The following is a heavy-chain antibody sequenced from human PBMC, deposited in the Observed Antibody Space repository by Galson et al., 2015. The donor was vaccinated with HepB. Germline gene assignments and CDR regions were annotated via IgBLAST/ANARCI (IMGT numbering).Heavy chain of an antibody. CDR1: GFTFSSYG. Sequence: SLRLSCAASGFTFSSYGMHWVRQAPGKGLEWVAAISYDGSNKYYADSVKGRFTISRDNSKNTLYLQMSSLRAEDTAVYYCARDPSGYFDYWGQGTLVTVSS. J-gene: IGHJ4*02. CDR3: ARDPSGYFDY. D-gene: IGHD3-22*01. V-gene: IGHV3-30*19. CDR2: ISYDGSNK.